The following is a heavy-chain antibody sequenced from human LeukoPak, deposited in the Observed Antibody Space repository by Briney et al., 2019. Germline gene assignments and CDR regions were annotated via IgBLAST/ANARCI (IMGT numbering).Heavy chain of an antibody. Sequence: SETLSLTCTVSGGSISSYYWSWIRQPPGKGLEWIGYIYYSGSTNYNPSLKSRVTISLDTSKNQFSLRLSSVTAADTAVYYCAGHHPRNTVDFWGQGTLVTVSS. CDR1: GGSISSYY. CDR3: AGHHPRNTVDF. J-gene: IGHJ4*02. CDR2: IYYSGST. V-gene: IGHV4-59*08. D-gene: IGHD2/OR15-2a*01.